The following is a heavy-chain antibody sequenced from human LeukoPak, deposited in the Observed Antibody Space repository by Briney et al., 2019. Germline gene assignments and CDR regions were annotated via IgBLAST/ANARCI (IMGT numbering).Heavy chain of an antibody. CDR2: ISYDGSNK. D-gene: IGHD3-22*01. Sequence: GGSLRLSCAASGFAFSSYAMHWVRQAPGKGLEWVAVISYDGSNKYYADSVKGRFTISRDNSKNTLYLQMNSLRAEDTAVYYCASEIDRSDGIYYDSSGSSHWGQGTLVTVSS. V-gene: IGHV3-30-3*01. CDR3: ASEIDRSDGIYYDSSGSSH. J-gene: IGHJ4*02. CDR1: GFAFSSYA.